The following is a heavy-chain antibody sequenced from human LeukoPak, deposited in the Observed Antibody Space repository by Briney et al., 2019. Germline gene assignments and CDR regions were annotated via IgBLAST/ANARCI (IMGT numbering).Heavy chain of an antibody. V-gene: IGHV3-9*01. J-gene: IGHJ4*02. Sequence: GRSLRLSCAASGFTFDDYAMHWVRQAPGKGLEWVSGISWNSGSIGYADSVKGRSTISRDNAKNSLYLQMNSLRAEDTALYYCAKDTAMVTYSFVYWGQGTLVTVSS. CDR3: AKDTAMVTYSFVY. D-gene: IGHD5-18*01. CDR2: ISWNSGSI. CDR1: GFTFDDYA.